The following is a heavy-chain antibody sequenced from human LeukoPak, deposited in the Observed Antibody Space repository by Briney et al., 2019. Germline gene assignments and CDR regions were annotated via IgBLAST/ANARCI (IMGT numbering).Heavy chain of an antibody. J-gene: IGHJ4*02. CDR3: ARLHYYGDYIY. CDR1: XYSXSSXYY. CDR2: IYHSGST. D-gene: IGHD4-17*01. V-gene: IGHV4-38-2*02. Sequence: TXSLXCTVSXYSXSSXYYWGWIRPPPGKGRXWIGSIYHSGSTYYNPSLKSRVTISVDTSKNQFSLKLSSVTAADTAVYYCARLHYYGDYIYWGQGTLVTVSS.